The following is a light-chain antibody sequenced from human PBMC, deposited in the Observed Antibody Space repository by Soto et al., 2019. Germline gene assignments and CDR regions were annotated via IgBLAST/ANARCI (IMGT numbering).Light chain of an antibody. J-gene: IGKJ1*01. V-gene: IGKV3-20*01. CDR1: QSVSSTY. Sequence: EIVLTQSPGTLSLSPGERATLSCRASQSVSSTYVAWYQQRPGQTPKLLIYEASTRATGIPDRFSGSGSGTDYTLTIGRLEPEDFALYYCQQYGNSPQTFGQGTKVDI. CDR3: QQYGNSPQT. CDR2: EAS.